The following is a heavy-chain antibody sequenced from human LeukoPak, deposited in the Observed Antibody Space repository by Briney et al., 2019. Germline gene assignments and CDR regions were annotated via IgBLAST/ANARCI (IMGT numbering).Heavy chain of an antibody. J-gene: IGHJ6*04. Sequence: GESLKISCKGSGYSFTSYWIGWVRQMPGKGLEWMGIIYPGDSDTRYSPSFQGQVTISADKSISTAYLQWSSLKASDTAMYYCARLRLCSRTSCNRGDYNYYYGMDVWAKGTTVTVPS. V-gene: IGHV5-51*01. CDR2: IYPGDSDT. CDR1: GYSFTSYW. D-gene: IGHD2-2*02. CDR3: ARLRLCSRTSCNRGDYNYYYGMDV.